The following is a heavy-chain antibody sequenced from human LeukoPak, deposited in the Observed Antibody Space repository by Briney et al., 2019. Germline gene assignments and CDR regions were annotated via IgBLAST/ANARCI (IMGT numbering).Heavy chain of an antibody. CDR2: IKQDGSEK. D-gene: IGHD6-19*01. CDR1: GFTFSSYW. Sequence: GGSLRLSCAASGFTFSSYWMSWVRQAPGKGLEWVANIKQDGSEKYYVDSVKGRFTISRDNSKNTLYLQMNSLRAEDTAVYYCARAGGVAVAGPLDYWGQGTLVTVSS. V-gene: IGHV3-7*01. CDR3: ARAGGVAVAGPLDY. J-gene: IGHJ4*02.